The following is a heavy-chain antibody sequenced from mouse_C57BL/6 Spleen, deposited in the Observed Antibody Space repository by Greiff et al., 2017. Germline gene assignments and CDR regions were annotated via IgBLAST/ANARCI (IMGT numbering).Heavy chain of an antibody. D-gene: IGHD2-5*01. J-gene: IGHJ1*03. Sequence: QVQLQQPGAELVRPGSSVKLSCKASGYTFTSYWMHWVKQRPIQGLEWIGNLDPSDSETHYNQKFKDKATLTGDKSSSTASMQLSSLTSDDSAVYVCARDYSNRYWYFDDWGTGTTVTGSS. CDR2: LDPSDSET. V-gene: IGHV1-52*01. CDR1: GYTFTSYW. CDR3: ARDYSNRYWYFDD.